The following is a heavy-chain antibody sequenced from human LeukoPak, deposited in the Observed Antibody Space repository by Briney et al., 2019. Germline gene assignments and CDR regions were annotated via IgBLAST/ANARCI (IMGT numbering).Heavy chain of an antibody. CDR1: GFTFSDYG. V-gene: IGHV3-48*01. D-gene: IGHD3-3*01. CDR3: VRDLDGYDSRLGC. J-gene: IGHJ4*02. Sequence: GGSLRLSCATSGFTFSDYGMHWVRQAPGKGLELVSFISSSSGTIYYADSVKGRFTISRDNAKSSLYLQMNSLRVEDMAVYYCVRDLDGYDSRLGCWGQGTLVTVSS. CDR2: ISSSSGTI.